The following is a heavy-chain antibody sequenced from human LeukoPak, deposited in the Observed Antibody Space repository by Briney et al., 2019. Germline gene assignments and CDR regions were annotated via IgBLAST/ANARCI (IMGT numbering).Heavy chain of an antibody. CDR3: ARSEYSSTWYGDYYYYMDV. CDR2: INSDGSDT. J-gene: IGHJ6*03. D-gene: IGHD6-13*01. V-gene: IGHV3-74*01. Sequence: PGGSLRLSCTASGFTFSTFWMHWVRQAPGKGLVWVSRINSDGSDTVYADSVKGRFTISRDNAKNTLYLQMNSLRADDTAVYYCARSEYSSTWYGDYYYYMDVWGKGTTVTVSS. CDR1: GFTFSTFW.